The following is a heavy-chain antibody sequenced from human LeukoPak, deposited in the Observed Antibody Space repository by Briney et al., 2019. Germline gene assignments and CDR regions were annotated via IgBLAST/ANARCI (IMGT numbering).Heavy chain of an antibody. J-gene: IGHJ3*02. D-gene: IGHD1-26*01. V-gene: IGHV1-2*02. CDR1: GYTFTGYY. CDR3: ARDFGSTDAFDI. Sequence: ASVKVSCKASGYTFTGYYMHWVRQAPGQGLEWMGWINPNSGGTNYAQKFQGRVSMTRDTSISTAYMELSRLRSDDTAVYYCARDFGSTDAFDIWGQGTMVTVSS. CDR2: INPNSGGT.